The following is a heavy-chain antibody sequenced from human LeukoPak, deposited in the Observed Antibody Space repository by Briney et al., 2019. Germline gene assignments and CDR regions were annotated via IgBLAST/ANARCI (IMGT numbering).Heavy chain of an antibody. CDR2: ISAYNGNT. J-gene: IGHJ4*02. D-gene: IGHD5-12*01. CDR3: PRDSRYDEGY. Sequence: ASVKVSCKASGYIFTSYCISWVRQAPGQGLEWMGWISAYNGNTNYAQKFQGRVTITTEPSTSTAYMELKSMRSDDPAVYYCPRDSRYDEGYWGQGTLVTVSS. V-gene: IGHV1-18*04. CDR1: GYIFTSYC.